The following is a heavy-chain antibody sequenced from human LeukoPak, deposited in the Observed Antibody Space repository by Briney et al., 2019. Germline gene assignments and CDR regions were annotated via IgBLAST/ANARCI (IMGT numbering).Heavy chain of an antibody. Sequence: GGSLRLSCAASGFTFSDHYMDWVRQAPGKGLEWVGRTRNKANSYTTEYAASVKGRFTISRDDSKNSLYLQMNSLKTEDTAVYYCASYIGIKDAFDIWGQGTMVTVSS. CDR3: ASYIGIKDAFDI. CDR1: GFTFSDHY. D-gene: IGHD1-26*01. J-gene: IGHJ3*02. CDR2: TRNKANSYTT. V-gene: IGHV3-72*01.